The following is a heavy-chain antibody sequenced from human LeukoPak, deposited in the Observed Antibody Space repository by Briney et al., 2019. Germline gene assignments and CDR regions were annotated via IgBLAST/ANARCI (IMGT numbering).Heavy chain of an antibody. D-gene: IGHD3-10*01. J-gene: IGHJ5*02. CDR2: IYTSGST. CDR1: GGSISSGSYY. Sequence: PSETLSLTCTVSGGSISSGSYYWSWIRQPAGKGLEWIGRIYTSGSTNYNPSLKSRVTISVDTSKNQFSLKLSSVTAADTAVYYCARVGPQDYGSGSYWHWFDPWGQGTLVTVSS. CDR3: ARVGPQDYGSGSYWHWFDP. V-gene: IGHV4-61*02.